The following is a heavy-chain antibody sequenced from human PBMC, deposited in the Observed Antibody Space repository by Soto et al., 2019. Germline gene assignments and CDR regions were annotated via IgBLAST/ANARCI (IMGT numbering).Heavy chain of an antibody. CDR3: ARDRAHSSSWTEWRDNWFDP. V-gene: IGHV1-46*01. Sequence: ASVKVSCKASGYTFTSYYMHWVRQAPGQGLEWMGIINPSGGSTSYAQKFQGRVTMTRDTSTSTVYMELSSLRSEDTAVYYCARDRAHSSSWTEWRDNWFDPWGQGTLVTVSS. CDR2: INPSGGST. D-gene: IGHD6-13*01. CDR1: GYTFTSYY. J-gene: IGHJ5*02.